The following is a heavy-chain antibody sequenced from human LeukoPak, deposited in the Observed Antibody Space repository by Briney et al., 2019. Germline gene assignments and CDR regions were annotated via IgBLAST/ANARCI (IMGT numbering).Heavy chain of an antibody. CDR2: ISYDGSNK. CDR1: GFTFNTYA. Sequence: PGGSLRLSCVASGFTFNTYAIHWVRQAPAKGLEWVAVISYDGSNKYYADSVRGRFTISRDNSKKTLYLQMNSLRPEDTAVYYCAKSPGAVPHNRFDPWGQGTLVTVSS. CDR3: AKSPGAVPHNRFDP. D-gene: IGHD3-10*01. V-gene: IGHV3-30*18. J-gene: IGHJ5*02.